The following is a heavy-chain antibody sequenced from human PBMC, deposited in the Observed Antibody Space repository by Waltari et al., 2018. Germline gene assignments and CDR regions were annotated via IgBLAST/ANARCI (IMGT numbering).Heavy chain of an antibody. D-gene: IGHD3-16*01. CDR2: INTKTGNP. CDR1: GYIFTNYA. V-gene: IGHV7-4-1*02. CDR3: ARGIQLWGRGSWYFDN. J-gene: IGHJ4*02. Sequence: QVQLVQSGSELKKPGASVKVSCKASGYIFTNYAMNWVRQAPGQGLEWMGWINTKTGNPTYAQGFRGRLVFSLDTSGSTASLQISSLKAEDTAVYYCARGIQLWGRGSWYFDNWGQGTLVTVSS.